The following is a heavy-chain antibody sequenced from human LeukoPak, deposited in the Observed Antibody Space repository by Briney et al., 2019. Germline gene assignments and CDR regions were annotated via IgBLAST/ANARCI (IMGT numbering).Heavy chain of an antibody. CDR2: ISSSSSYI. CDR1: GFTFSSYS. V-gene: IGHV3-21*01. J-gene: IGHJ4*02. Sequence: PGGSLRLSCAACGFTFSSYSMNWVRQAPGKGLEWISSISSSSSYIYYADSVKGRFTISRDNAKNSLYLQMNSLRAEDTAVYYCARDRMYYYGSGSYYPYWGQRTLVTLSS. D-gene: IGHD3-10*01. CDR3: ARDRMYYYGSGSYYPY.